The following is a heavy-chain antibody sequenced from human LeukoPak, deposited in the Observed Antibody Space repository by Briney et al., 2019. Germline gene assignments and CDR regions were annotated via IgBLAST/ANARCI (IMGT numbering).Heavy chain of an antibody. Sequence: SQTLSLTRTVSGYSISSGYYWGWIRQPPGKGLEWIGRIFPSGRTSYNPPLRSRVTISVDTSKNKFSLKLSSVTAADTAVYYCARDPSQYSGYAEYYMDVWGKGTTVTISS. J-gene: IGHJ6*03. CDR3: ARDPSQYSGYAEYYMDV. CDR1: GYSISSGYY. CDR2: IFPSGRT. D-gene: IGHD5-12*01. V-gene: IGHV4-38-2*02.